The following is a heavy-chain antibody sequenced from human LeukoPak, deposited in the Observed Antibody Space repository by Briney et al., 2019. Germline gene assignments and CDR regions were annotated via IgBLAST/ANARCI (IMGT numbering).Heavy chain of an antibody. Sequence: SETLSLICTVSGGSISSSSYYWGWIRQPPGKGLEWIGSIYYSGSTYYNPSLKSRVTISVDTSKNQFSLKLSSVTAADTAVYYSARQKSYYDSSGYWFDYWGQGTLVTVSS. CDR3: ARQKSYYDSSGYWFDY. CDR2: IYYSGST. J-gene: IGHJ4*02. V-gene: IGHV4-39*01. CDR1: GGSISSSSYY. D-gene: IGHD3-22*01.